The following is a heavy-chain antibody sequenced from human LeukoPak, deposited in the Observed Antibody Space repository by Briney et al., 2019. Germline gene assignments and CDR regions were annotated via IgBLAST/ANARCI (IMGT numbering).Heavy chain of an antibody. Sequence: PSETLSITCAVYGGSFSGYYWSWIRQPPGKGLEWIGEINHSGSTNYNPSLKSRVTLSVDTSKNQFSLKLSSVTAADTAVYYCARGRGWFGELRKRWFAPWGQGTLVTVSS. V-gene: IGHV4-34*01. CDR3: ARGRGWFGELRKRWFAP. CDR1: GGSFSGYY. CDR2: INHSGST. J-gene: IGHJ5*02. D-gene: IGHD3-10*01.